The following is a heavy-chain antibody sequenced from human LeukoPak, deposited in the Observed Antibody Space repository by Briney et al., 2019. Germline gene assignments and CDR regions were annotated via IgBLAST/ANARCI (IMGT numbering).Heavy chain of an antibody. Sequence: ASVKVSCKASGYTFTSYGISWVRQAPGQGLEWMGWISAYNGNTNYAQKLQGRVTMTTDTSTSTAYTELRSLRSDDTAVYYCARTGNYYDSSGYYPVSYWGQGTLVTVSS. CDR3: ARTGNYYDSSGYYPVSY. CDR1: GYTFTSYG. CDR2: ISAYNGNT. D-gene: IGHD3-22*01. J-gene: IGHJ4*02. V-gene: IGHV1-18*01.